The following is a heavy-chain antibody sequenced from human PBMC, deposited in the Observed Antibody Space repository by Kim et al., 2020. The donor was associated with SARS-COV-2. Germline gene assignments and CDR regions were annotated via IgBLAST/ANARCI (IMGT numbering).Heavy chain of an antibody. V-gene: IGHV3-21*01. J-gene: IGHJ6*02. CDR3: ARDVRIAAAGTGYYGMDV. Sequence: GGSLRLSCAASGFTFSSYSMNWVRQAPGKGLEWVSSISSSSSYIYYADSVKGRFTISRDNAKNSLYLQMNSLRAEDTAVYYCARDVRIAAAGTGYYGMDVWRRGTTVTVSS. CDR1: GFTFSSYS. CDR2: ISSSSSYI. D-gene: IGHD6-13*01.